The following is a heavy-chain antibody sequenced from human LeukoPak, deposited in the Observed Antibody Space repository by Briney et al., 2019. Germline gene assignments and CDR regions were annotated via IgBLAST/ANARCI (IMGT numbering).Heavy chain of an antibody. D-gene: IGHD3-22*01. CDR3: AKSRGYYNAPFDY. Sequence: GGSLRLSCAASGFTFSRYAMSWVRQAPGKGLEWVSAISGSGGSTYYADSVKGRFTISRDNSKNTLYLQMNSLRAEDTAVYYCAKSRGYYNAPFDYWGQGTLVTVSS. J-gene: IGHJ4*02. CDR1: GFTFSRYA. V-gene: IGHV3-23*01. CDR2: ISGSGGST.